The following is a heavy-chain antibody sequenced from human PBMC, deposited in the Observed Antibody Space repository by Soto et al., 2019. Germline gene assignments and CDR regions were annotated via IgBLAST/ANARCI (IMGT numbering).Heavy chain of an antibody. J-gene: IGHJ4*02. D-gene: IGHD2-15*01. V-gene: IGHV3-13*04. CDR3: ARGQEVGAHFFDS. CDR2: IGISGET. Sequence: GGSLRLSCEASGFTFSKFDMHWVRQPTGKGLEWVSTIGISGETYYAVSVKGRFTISRDNAKNSLSLQMNSLRDGDTALYFCARGQEVGAHFFDSWGQGSQVTVSS. CDR1: GFTFSKFD.